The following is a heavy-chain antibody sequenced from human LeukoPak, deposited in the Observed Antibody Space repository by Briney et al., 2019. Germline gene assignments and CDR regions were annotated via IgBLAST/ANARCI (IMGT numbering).Heavy chain of an antibody. D-gene: IGHD2-2*01. Sequence: PGGSLRLSCAASGFTFSSYSMNWVRQAPGKGLEWVSSISSSSSYIYYADSVKGRFTISRDNSKNTLYLQMNSLRAEDTAVYYCAKPHCSSTSCPPYFDYWGQGTLVTVSS. J-gene: IGHJ4*02. CDR2: ISSSSSYI. CDR3: AKPHCSSTSCPPYFDY. CDR1: GFTFSSYS. V-gene: IGHV3-21*01.